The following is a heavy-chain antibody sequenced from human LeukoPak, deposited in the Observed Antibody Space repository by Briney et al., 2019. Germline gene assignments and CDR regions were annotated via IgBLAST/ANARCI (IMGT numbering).Heavy chain of an antibody. CDR3: ARDQEVGILSLGY. J-gene: IGHJ4*02. Sequence: GGSLRLSCAASGFTFSSYSMNWVRQAPGKGLGWVSSVSSSSSYIYYADSVKGRFTISRDNAKNSLYLQMNSLRAEDTAVYYCARDQEVGILSLGYWGQGTLVTVSS. CDR1: GFTFSSYS. D-gene: IGHD3-10*02. V-gene: IGHV3-21*01. CDR2: VSSSSSYI.